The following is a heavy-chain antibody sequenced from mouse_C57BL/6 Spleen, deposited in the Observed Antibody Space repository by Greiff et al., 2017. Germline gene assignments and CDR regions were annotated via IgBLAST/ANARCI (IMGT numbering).Heavy chain of an antibody. CDR3: ARRRDYYFDY. D-gene: IGHD3-3*01. J-gene: IGHJ2*01. CDR2: ISSGSSTI. Sequence: EVKLVESGGGLVKPGGSLKLSCAASGFTFSDYGMHWVRQAPEKGLEWVAYISSGSSTIYYADTVKGRFTISRDNAKNTLFLQMTSLRSEDTAMYYCARRRDYYFDYWGQGTTLTVSS. CDR1: GFTFSDYG. V-gene: IGHV5-17*01.